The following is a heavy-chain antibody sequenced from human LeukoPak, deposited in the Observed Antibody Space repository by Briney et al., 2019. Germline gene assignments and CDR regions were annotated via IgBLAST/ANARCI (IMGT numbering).Heavy chain of an antibody. Sequence: SETLSLTCTVSGGSISSGGYYWSWIRQHPGKGLEWIGYIYYSGSTYYNPSLKSRVTISVDTSKNQFSLKLSSVTAADTAVYYCARGGDSSGYYPFDYWGQGILVTVSS. V-gene: IGHV4-31*03. CDR3: ARGGDSSGYYPFDY. J-gene: IGHJ4*02. CDR1: GGSISSGGYY. CDR2: IYYSGST. D-gene: IGHD3-22*01.